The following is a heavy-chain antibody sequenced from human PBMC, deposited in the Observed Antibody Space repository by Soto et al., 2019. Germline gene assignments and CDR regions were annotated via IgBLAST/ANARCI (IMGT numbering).Heavy chain of an antibody. V-gene: IGHV3-23*01. D-gene: IGHD1-26*01. CDR2: ISGSGGST. CDR1: GFTFSSYA. Sequence: EVQLLESGGGLVQPGGSLRLSCAASGFTFSSYAMSWVRQAPGKGLEWVSAISGSGGSTYYADSVKGRFTISRDNSKNTLYLQMNSLRAEDTAVYYCAKVLDPSGSYAYYGMDVWGQGTTVTVSS. CDR3: AKVLDPSGSYAYYGMDV. J-gene: IGHJ6*02.